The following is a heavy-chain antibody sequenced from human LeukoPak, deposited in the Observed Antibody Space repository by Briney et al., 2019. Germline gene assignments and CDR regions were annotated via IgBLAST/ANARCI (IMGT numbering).Heavy chain of an antibody. CDR2: INPNSGGT. Sequence: GASVKVSCKASGYTFTSYYLYWVRQAPGQGLEWMGWINPNSGGTNYAQKFQGRVTMTRDTSISTAYMELSRLRSDDTAVYYCARDRGDPPAFDYWGQGTLVTVSS. D-gene: IGHD3-10*01. J-gene: IGHJ4*02. CDR1: GYTFTSYY. CDR3: ARDRGDPPAFDY. V-gene: IGHV1-2*02.